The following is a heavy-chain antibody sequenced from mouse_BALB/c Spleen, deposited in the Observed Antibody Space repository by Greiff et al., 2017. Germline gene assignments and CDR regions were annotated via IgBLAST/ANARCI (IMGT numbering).Heavy chain of an antibody. J-gene: IGHJ4*01. V-gene: IGHV14-3*02. CDR3: ARWGWDDAMDY. Sequence: EVQLQQSGAELVKPGASVKLSCTASGFNFKDTYMHWVKQRPEQGLEWIGRIDPANGNTKYDPKFQGKATITADTSSNTAYLQLSSLTSEDTAVYYCARWGWDDAMDYWGQGTSVTVSS. CDR2: IDPANGNT. D-gene: IGHD4-1*01. CDR1: GFNFKDTY.